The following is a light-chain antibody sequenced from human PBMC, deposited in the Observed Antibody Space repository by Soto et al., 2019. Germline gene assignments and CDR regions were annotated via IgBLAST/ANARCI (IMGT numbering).Light chain of an antibody. J-gene: IGKJ1*01. CDR3: QQYNYSPT. V-gene: IGKV3-15*01. Sequence: EIVMTQSPATLSVSAGERATLSCRASQSVSSNLAWYQQKPGQAPRLLIYGASTRATGIPGRFSGSGSGTEFILTISRLQYEYFAVYYCQQYNYSPTFGQGTKVEIK. CDR1: QSVSSN. CDR2: GAS.